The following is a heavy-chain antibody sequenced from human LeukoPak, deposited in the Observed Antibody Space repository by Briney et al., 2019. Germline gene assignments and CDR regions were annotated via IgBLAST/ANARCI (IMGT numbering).Heavy chain of an antibody. J-gene: IGHJ4*02. CDR3: ARETGYAYGRAPLDY. CDR1: GGTFSSYA. D-gene: IGHD5-18*01. Sequence: SVKVSCKASGGTFSSYAIGWVRQAPGQGLEWMGGIIPMSGTVNNAQKFQGRVTITADKSTGTAYMELSSLRSDDTAVYYCARETGYAYGRAPLDYWGQGTLVTISS. V-gene: IGHV1-69*06. CDR2: IIPMSGTV.